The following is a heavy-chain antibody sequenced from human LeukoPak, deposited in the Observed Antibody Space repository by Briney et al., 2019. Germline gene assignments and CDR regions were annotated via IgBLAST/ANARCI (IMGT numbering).Heavy chain of an antibody. J-gene: IGHJ5*02. D-gene: IGHD6-13*01. V-gene: IGHV1-69*13. CDR3: ARDHRQQLENWFDP. CDR2: IIPIFETA. Sequence: ASVKVSCKASGYTFTSYGISWVRQAPGQGLEWMGGIIPIFETAKYAQKFQGRVTITADESTSTAYMELSSLRSEDTAVYYCARDHRQQLENWFDPWGQGTLVTVSS. CDR1: GYTFTSYG.